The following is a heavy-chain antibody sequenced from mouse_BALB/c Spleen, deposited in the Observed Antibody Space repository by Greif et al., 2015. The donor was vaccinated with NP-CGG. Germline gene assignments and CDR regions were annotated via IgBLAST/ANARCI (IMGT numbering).Heavy chain of an antibody. CDR3: ARDYDYWYFDV. V-gene: IGHV1-7*01. CDR2: INPSTGYT. Sequence: VQLQQSGAELAKPGASVKMSCKASGYTFTSYWVHWVKQRPGQGLEWIGYINPSTGYTEYNQKFKDKATLTADKSSSTAYMQLSSLTSEDSAVYYCARDYDYWYFDVWGQGPRSPSPQ. D-gene: IGHD2-4*01. CDR1: GYTFTSYW. J-gene: IGHJ1*01.